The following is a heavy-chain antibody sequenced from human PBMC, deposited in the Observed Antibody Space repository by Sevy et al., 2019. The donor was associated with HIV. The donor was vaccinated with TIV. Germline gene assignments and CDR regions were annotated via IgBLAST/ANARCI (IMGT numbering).Heavy chain of an antibody. V-gene: IGHV3-21*01. J-gene: IGHJ3*02. Sequence: GGSLRLSCAASGFTFSSYSMNWVRQAPGKGMEWVSSISSSSSYIYYAHSVKGRFTISRDNAKNSLYLQMNSLRAEDTAVYYCARDPCSGGSCYSLFDIWGQGTMVTVSS. D-gene: IGHD2-15*01. CDR3: ARDPCSGGSCYSLFDI. CDR2: ISSSSSYI. CDR1: GFTFSSYS.